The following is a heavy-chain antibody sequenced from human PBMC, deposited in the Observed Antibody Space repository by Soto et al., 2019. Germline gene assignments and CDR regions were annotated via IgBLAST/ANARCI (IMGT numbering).Heavy chain of an antibody. Sequence: TSETLSLTCTVSGGSISSGGYYWSWIRQHPGKGLEWIGYIYYSGSTYYNPSLKSRVTISVDTSKDQFSLKLSSVTAADTAVYYCARSHGYCSGGSCLNWFDPWGQGTLVTVSS. J-gene: IGHJ5*02. CDR2: IYYSGST. CDR1: GGSISSGGYY. V-gene: IGHV4-31*03. D-gene: IGHD2-15*01. CDR3: ARSHGYCSGGSCLNWFDP.